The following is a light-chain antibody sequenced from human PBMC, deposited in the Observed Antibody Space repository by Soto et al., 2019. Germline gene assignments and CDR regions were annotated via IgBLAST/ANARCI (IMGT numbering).Light chain of an antibody. CDR2: DVS. Sequence: QSALTQPASVSGSPGQSIAISCTGTSSDVGSHDLVSWYQQQSGKVLKLIIYDVSSRPSGVSNRFSGSKSGNTASLTISGLQAEDEADYYCSSFTSTTTYVFGTGTKLTVL. J-gene: IGLJ1*01. CDR3: SSFTSTTTYV. V-gene: IGLV2-14*02. CDR1: SSDVGSHDL.